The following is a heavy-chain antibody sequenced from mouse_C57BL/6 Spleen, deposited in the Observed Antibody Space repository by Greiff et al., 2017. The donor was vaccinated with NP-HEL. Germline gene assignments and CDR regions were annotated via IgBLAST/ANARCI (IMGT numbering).Heavy chain of an antibody. CDR1: EYEFPSHD. D-gene: IGHD3-2*02. CDR2: INSDGGST. Sequence: EVMLVESGGGLVQPGESLKLSCESNEYEFPSHDMSWVRKPPEQRLELVAAINSDGGSTYYPATMERRFIISRDNTKKTLYLQMSSLRSEDTALYYCARKELRHWYFDVWGTGTTVTVSS. CDR3: ARKELRHWYFDV. V-gene: IGHV5-2*01. J-gene: IGHJ1*03.